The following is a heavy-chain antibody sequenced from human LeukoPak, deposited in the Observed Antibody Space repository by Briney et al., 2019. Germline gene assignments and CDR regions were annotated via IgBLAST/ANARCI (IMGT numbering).Heavy chain of an antibody. Sequence: PSETLSLTCAVYGGSFSGYYWSWIRQPPGKGLEWIGEINHSGSTNYNPSLKSRVTISVDTSKNQFSLKLSSVTAADTAVYYCARIGKGHDSSGYSVMDVWGQGTTVTVSS. J-gene: IGHJ6*02. CDR2: INHSGST. V-gene: IGHV4-34*01. D-gene: IGHD3-22*01. CDR1: GGSFSGYY. CDR3: ARIGKGHDSSGYSVMDV.